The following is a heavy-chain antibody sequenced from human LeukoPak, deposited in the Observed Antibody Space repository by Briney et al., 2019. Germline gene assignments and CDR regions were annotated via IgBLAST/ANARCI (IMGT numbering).Heavy chain of an antibody. D-gene: IGHD6-6*01. CDR3: ARARIEYSSSSVGLGY. CDR1: GYTFTSYG. V-gene: IGHV1-18*01. CDR2: ISAYNGNT. J-gene: IGHJ4*02. Sequence: GASVKVSCKASGYTFTSYGISWVRQAPGQGLEWMGWISAYNGNTNYAQKLQGRVTMTTDTSTSTAYMELRSLRSDDTAVYYCARARIEYSSSSVGLGYWGQGTLVTVSS.